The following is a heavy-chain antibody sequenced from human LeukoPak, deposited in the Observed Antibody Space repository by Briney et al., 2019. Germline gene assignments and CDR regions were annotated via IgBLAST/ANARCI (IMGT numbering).Heavy chain of an antibody. D-gene: IGHD3-10*01. J-gene: IGHJ4*02. CDR1: GGSISSYY. V-gene: IGHV4-59*01. Sequence: SETLSLTCTVSGGSISSYYWSWIRQPPGRGLEWIGYIYYSGSTNYNPSLKSRVTISVDTSKNQFSLKLSSVTAADTAVYYCARATGYGSGSYNDYWGQGTLVTVSS. CDR2: IYYSGST. CDR3: ARATGYGSGSYNDY.